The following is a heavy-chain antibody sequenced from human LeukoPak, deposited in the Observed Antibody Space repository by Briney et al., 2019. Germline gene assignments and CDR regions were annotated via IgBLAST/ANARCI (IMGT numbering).Heavy chain of an antibody. J-gene: IGHJ4*02. CDR1: GFIFSSYW. CDR2: IKQDGSEK. D-gene: IGHD3-10*01. CDR3: ARGITMVREGFDY. V-gene: IGHV3-7*03. Sequence: GGSLRLSCAASGFIFSSYWMSWVRQAPGKGLEWVANIKQDGSEKYYVDSVKGRFTISRDNAKNSLYLQMNSLRAEDTAVYYCARGITMVREGFDYWGQGTLVTVSS.